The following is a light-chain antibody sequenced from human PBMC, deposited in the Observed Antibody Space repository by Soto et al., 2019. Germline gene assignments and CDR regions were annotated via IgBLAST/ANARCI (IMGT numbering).Light chain of an antibody. CDR2: WAS. Sequence: DIVMTQSPDSLAVSLGDMPTINFKSSQSVLFSSNKNNYLAWYQQKPGQPPKLLIYWASTRESGVPDRFSGSGSETDFTLTISSLQAEDVAVYYCQQYYSSRYTFGQGTKLEIK. V-gene: IGKV4-1*01. J-gene: IGKJ2*01. CDR3: QQYYSSRYT. CDR1: QSVLFSSNKNNY.